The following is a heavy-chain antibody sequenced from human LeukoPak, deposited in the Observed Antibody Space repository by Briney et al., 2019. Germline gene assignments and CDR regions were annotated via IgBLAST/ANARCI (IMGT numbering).Heavy chain of an antibody. CDR2: ISAYNGNT. V-gene: IGHV1-18*01. CDR1: GYTFTSYG. CDR3: ARVSGTYYYYMDV. J-gene: IGHJ6*03. D-gene: IGHD1-26*01. Sequence: ASVKVSCKASGYTFTSYGISWVRQAPGQGLEWMGWISAYNGNTNYAQKLQGRVTMTTDTSTSTAYTELRSLRSDDTAVYYCARVSGTYYYYMDVWGKGTTVTVSS.